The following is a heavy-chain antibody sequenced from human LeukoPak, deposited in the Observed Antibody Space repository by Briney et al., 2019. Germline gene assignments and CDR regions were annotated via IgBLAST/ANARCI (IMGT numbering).Heavy chain of an antibody. CDR3: AKDPTGHSSGWYEKTYYYYGMDV. Sequence: GGSLRLSCAASGFTFSSYGMHWVRQAPGKGLEWVAFIRYDGSNKYYADSVKGRFTISRDNSKNTLYLQMNSLRAEDTAVYYCAKDPTGHSSGWYEKTYYYYGMDVWGQGTTVTVSS. J-gene: IGHJ6*02. CDR2: IRYDGSNK. CDR1: GFTFSSYG. V-gene: IGHV3-30*02. D-gene: IGHD6-19*01.